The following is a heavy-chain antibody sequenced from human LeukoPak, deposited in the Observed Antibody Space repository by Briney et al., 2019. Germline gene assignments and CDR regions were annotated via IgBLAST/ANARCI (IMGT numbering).Heavy chain of an antibody. V-gene: IGHV4-59*11. CDR1: GGSISSHY. J-gene: IGHJ2*01. CDR3: ATSIFGVVHHWYFDL. CDR2: IYSTGST. Sequence: SETLSLTCTVSGGSISSHYWSWIRQPPGKGLEWIGYIYSTGSTSYNPSLKSRVTISGDTSKNQFSLKLTSVTAADTAFYYCATSIFGVVHHWYFDLWGRGTLVTASS. D-gene: IGHD3-3*01.